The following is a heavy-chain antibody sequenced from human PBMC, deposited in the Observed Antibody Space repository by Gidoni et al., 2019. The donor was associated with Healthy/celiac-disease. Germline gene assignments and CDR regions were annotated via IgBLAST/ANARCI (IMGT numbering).Heavy chain of an antibody. CDR3: AKGRAARFPSMGASDDAFDI. J-gene: IGHJ3*02. V-gene: IGHV3-30*18. CDR1: GFTFSISG. Sequence: QVQLVESGGGVVQPGRSLRLSCAASGFTFSISGMHWVRQAPGKGLEWVAVISYDGSNKYYADSVKGRFTISRDNSKNTLYLQMNSLRAEDTAVYYCAKGRAARFPSMGASDDAFDIWGQGTMVTVSS. CDR2: ISYDGSNK. D-gene: IGHD2-15*01.